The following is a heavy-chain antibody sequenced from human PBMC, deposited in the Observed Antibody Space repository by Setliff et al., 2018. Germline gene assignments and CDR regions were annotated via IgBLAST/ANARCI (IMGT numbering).Heavy chain of an antibody. D-gene: IGHD3-10*01. CDR1: GGSISSSY. V-gene: IGHV4-4*09. J-gene: IGHJ6*03. CDR3: ARAYYYGSGNSHKYYMDV. CDR2: FYHSGSM. Sequence: LSLTCTVSGGSISSSYWSWIRQPPGKGLEWIGYFYHSGSMNYNPPLKGRVTMSVDTSNNQLSLKLTSVSAADTAVYYCARAYYYGSGNSHKYYMDVWGKGTAVTVSS.